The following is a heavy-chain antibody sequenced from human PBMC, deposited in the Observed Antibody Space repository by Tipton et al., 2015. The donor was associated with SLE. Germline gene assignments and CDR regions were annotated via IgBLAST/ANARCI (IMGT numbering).Heavy chain of an antibody. D-gene: IGHD4/OR15-4a*01. V-gene: IGHV4-39*07. Sequence: LRLSCTVSGGSISSRSYYWAWIRQPPGKGLEWIGSIYYSGNTYYNPSLRSRVTISIDTSKNQFSLKLTTVTAADSAVYYCARDRVLFDFWGQGTLVTVSS. CDR2: IYYSGNT. CDR1: GGSISSRSYY. J-gene: IGHJ4*02. CDR3: ARDRVLFDF.